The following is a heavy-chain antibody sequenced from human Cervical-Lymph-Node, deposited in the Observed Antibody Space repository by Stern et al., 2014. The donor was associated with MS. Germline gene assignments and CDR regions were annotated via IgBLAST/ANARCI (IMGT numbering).Heavy chain of an antibody. V-gene: IGHV1-69*01. J-gene: IGHJ5*02. CDR3: ARERSIHYPAFAP. Sequence: VQLVESGAEVKKPGSSVRVSCKASGGSFKSYASNWLRQAPGQGLEWMGDIVPMFAKANYAQKFQGRVTVTADEATNTVYMELSFLTSEDTAVYYCARERSIHYPAFAPWGQGTLVTVSS. CDR1: GGSFKSYA. CDR2: IVPMFAKA. D-gene: IGHD3-10*01.